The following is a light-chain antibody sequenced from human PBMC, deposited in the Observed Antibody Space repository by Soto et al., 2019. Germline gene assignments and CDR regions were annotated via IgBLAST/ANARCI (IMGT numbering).Light chain of an antibody. Sequence: QSALTQPASVSGSPGQSITISCTGTSRDVGGYNYVSWYQQHPGKAPKLMIYDVSNRPSGVSNRFSGSKSGNTASLTISGLQAEDEADYYCSSYTSGSTPLFGGGTKLTVL. J-gene: IGLJ2*01. CDR2: DVS. V-gene: IGLV2-14*01. CDR1: SRDVGGYNY. CDR3: SSYTSGSTPL.